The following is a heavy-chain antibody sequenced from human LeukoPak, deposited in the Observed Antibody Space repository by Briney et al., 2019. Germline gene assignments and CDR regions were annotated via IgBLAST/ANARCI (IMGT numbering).Heavy chain of an antibody. Sequence: SETLSLTCAVYGGSFSGYYWSWIRQPPGKGLEWIGEINHSGSTNYNPSLKSRVTISVDTSKNQFSLKLSSVTAADTAVYYCAIAAAGSNNWFDPWGQGTLVIVSS. J-gene: IGHJ5*02. D-gene: IGHD6-13*01. CDR1: GGSFSGYY. CDR2: INHSGST. V-gene: IGHV4-34*01. CDR3: AIAAAGSNNWFDP.